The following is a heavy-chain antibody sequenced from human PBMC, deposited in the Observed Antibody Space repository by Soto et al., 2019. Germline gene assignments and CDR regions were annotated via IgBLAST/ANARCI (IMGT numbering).Heavy chain of an antibody. Sequence: PGGSLRLSCAASGFTFSSYDMHWVRQATGKGLEWVSAIGTAGDTYYPGSVKGRFTISRENAKNSLYLQMNSLRAGDTAVYYCARGARRITIFGVVIPNPASYGMDVWGKGTTVTVAS. V-gene: IGHV3-13*01. D-gene: IGHD3-3*01. CDR1: GFTFSSYD. CDR2: IGTAGDT. J-gene: IGHJ6*04. CDR3: ARGARRITIFGVVIPNPASYGMDV.